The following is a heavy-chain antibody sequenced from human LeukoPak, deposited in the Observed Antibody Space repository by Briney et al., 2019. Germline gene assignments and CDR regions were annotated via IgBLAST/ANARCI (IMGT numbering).Heavy chain of an antibody. CDR2: IYHSGST. CDR3: ARDGYSGSDAL. V-gene: IGHV4-61*01. CDR1: GGSISSSSYY. Sequence: SETLSLTCTVSGGSISSSSYYWGWIRQPPGKGLEWIGYIYHSGSTNYNPSLKSRVTISVDTSQNQFYLKLSSVTAADTAVYYCARDGYSGSDALWGQGTLVTVSS. D-gene: IGHD5-12*01. J-gene: IGHJ4*02.